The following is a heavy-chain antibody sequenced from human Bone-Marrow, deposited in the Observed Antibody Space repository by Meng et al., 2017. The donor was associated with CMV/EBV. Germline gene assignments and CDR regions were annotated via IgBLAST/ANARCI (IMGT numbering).Heavy chain of an antibody. Sequence: GGSLRLSCAASGFTFSSYGMHWVRQAPGKGLEWVSAISGSGGSTYYADSVKGRFTISRDNAKNTLYLQMNSLRAEDTAVYYCARGGAHYDFWSGYYKVGYFDYWGQGTLVTVSS. CDR1: GFTFSSYG. CDR2: ISGSGGST. J-gene: IGHJ4*02. CDR3: ARGGAHYDFWSGYYKVGYFDY. D-gene: IGHD3-3*01. V-gene: IGHV3-23*01.